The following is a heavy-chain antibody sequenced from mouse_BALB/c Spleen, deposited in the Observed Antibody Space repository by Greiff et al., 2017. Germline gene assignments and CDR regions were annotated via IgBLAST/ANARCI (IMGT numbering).Heavy chain of an antibody. Sequence: EVHLVESGPGLVKPSQSLSLTCTVTGYSITSDYAWNWIRQFPGNKLEWMGYISYSGSTSYNPSLKSRISITRDTSKNQFFLQLNSVTTEDTATYYCARGYYGNYGDYFDYWGQGTTLTVSS. CDR1: GYSITSDYA. J-gene: IGHJ2*01. D-gene: IGHD2-1*01. V-gene: IGHV3-2*02. CDR3: ARGYYGNYGDYFDY. CDR2: ISYSGST.